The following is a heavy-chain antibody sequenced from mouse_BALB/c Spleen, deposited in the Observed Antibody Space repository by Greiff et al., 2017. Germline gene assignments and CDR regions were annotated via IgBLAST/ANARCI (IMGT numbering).Heavy chain of an antibody. CDR3: ASGLYFDY. CDR2: IDPANGNT. J-gene: IGHJ2*01. CDR1: GFNIKDTY. V-gene: IGHV14-3*02. Sequence: VQLKESGAELVKPGASVKLSCTASGFNIKDTYMHWVKQRPEQGLEWIGRIDPANGNTKYDPKFQGKATITADTSSNTAYLQLSSLTSEDTAVYYCASGLYFDYWGQGTTLTVSS.